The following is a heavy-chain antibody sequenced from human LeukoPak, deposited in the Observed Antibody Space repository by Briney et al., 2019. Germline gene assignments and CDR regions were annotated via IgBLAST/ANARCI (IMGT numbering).Heavy chain of an antibody. V-gene: IGHV4-38-2*01. J-gene: IGHJ4*02. CDR3: ARPPDSGDYGAAFDF. D-gene: IGHD4-17*01. CDR1: GYSINSGYF. Sequence: SETLSLTCAVSGYSINSGYFWGWIRQSPGKGLESIASIYHSGTTYYNPSLKSRITMSVDTSKNQFSLKLSSVTAADTAVYYCARPPDSGDYGAAFDFWGQGTLVTVSS. CDR2: IYHSGTT.